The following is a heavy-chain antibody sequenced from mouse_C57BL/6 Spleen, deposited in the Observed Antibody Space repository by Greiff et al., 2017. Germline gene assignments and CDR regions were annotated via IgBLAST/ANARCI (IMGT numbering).Heavy chain of an antibody. CDR2: INPNNGGT. Sequence: VQLQQSGPELVKPGASVKISCKASGYTFTDYYMNWVKQSHGKSLEWIGDINPNNGGTSYNQKFKGKATLTVDKSSSTAYMELRSLTSEDSAVYYGARERGYGKPFAYWGQGTLVTVSA. D-gene: IGHD2-1*01. J-gene: IGHJ3*01. CDR3: ARERGYGKPFAY. CDR1: GYTFTDYY. V-gene: IGHV1-26*01.